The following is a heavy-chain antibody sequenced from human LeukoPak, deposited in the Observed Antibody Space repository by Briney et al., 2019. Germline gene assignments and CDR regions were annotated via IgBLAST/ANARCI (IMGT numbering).Heavy chain of an antibody. CDR1: GGSTSSYY. V-gene: IGHV4-59*08. CDR2: IYYSGST. J-gene: IGHJ6*02. Sequence: SETLSLTCTVSGGSTSSYYWSWIRQPPGKGLEWIGYIYYSGSTNYNPSLKSRVTISVDTSKNQFSLKLSSVTAADTAVYYCARVGGQQLIYVWGQGTTVTVSS. CDR3: ARVGGQQLIYV. D-gene: IGHD6-13*01.